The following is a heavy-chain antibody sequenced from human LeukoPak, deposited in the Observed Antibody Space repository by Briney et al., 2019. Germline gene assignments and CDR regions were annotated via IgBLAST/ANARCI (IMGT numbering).Heavy chain of an antibody. Sequence: GGSLRLSCAASGFTFSSYAMSWVRQAPGKGLEWVSAISGSGGSTYYADSVKGRFTISRDNSKNTLYLQMNSLRAEDTAVYYCATDKACSSTSCYSSYGNWGQGTLVTVSS. D-gene: IGHD2-2*02. V-gene: IGHV3-23*01. CDR1: GFTFSSYA. CDR3: ATDKACSSTSCYSSYGN. J-gene: IGHJ4*02. CDR2: ISGSGGST.